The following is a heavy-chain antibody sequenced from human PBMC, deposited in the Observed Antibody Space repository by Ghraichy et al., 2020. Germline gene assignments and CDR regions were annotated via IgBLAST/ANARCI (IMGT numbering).Heavy chain of an antibody. D-gene: IGHD6-13*01. CDR1: GFTISSYW. CDR3: ARDSSPYYGMGV. Sequence: GESLNISCAASGFTISSYWMHWVRQAPGKGLVWVSRINADGSSTIYADSVKGRFTISRDNAKNTLYLQMNSLRAEDTAGYYCARDSSPYYGMGVWGQGTTVTASS. V-gene: IGHV3-74*01. J-gene: IGHJ6*02. CDR2: INADGSST.